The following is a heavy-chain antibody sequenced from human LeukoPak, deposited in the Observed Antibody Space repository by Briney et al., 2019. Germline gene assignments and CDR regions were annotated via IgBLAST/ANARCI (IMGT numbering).Heavy chain of an antibody. CDR2: IYSDNT. Sequence: GGSLRLSCTVSGFTVSSNSMSWVRQAPGKGLEWVSFIYSDNTHYSDSVKGRFTISRDNSKNTLYLQMNSLRAEDTAVYYCAKAEAGDSSPSEGHDYWGQGTLVTVSS. D-gene: IGHD6-13*01. J-gene: IGHJ4*02. V-gene: IGHV3-53*01. CDR3: AKAEAGDSSPSEGHDY. CDR1: GFTVSSNS.